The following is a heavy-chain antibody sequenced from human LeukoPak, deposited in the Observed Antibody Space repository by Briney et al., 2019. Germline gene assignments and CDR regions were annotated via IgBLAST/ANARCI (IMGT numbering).Heavy chain of an antibody. Sequence: GGSLRLFCAASGFTFSKYSMNWVRQAPGQGLEWVSYISTSSSAIYYADSVKGRFTISRDNAKNSLSLQMTSLRDEDTAVYYCARDSSAGRFPFDYWAREPWSPSPQ. CDR1: GFTFSKYS. V-gene: IGHV3-48*02. CDR2: ISTSSSAI. D-gene: IGHD6-13*01. CDR3: ARDSSAGRFPFDY. J-gene: IGHJ4*02.